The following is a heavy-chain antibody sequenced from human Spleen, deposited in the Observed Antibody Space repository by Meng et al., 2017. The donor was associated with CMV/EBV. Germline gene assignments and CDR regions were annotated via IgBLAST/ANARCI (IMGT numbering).Heavy chain of an antibody. CDR3: ARLVPAARGTNWFDP. CDR2: IFHSGST. CDR1: GGSVSRGSHY. Sequence: SETLSLTCTVSGGSVSRGSHYYSWIRQPPGKGLEWIGYIFHSGSTDYNPSLRTGVTISVDTSKNQFSLKLYSVTAADTAVYYCARLVPAARGTNWFDPWGQGILVTVSS. D-gene: IGHD2-2*01. J-gene: IGHJ5*02. V-gene: IGHV4-61*01.